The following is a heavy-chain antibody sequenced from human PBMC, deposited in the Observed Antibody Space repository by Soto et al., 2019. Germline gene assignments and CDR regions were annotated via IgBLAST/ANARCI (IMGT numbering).Heavy chain of an antibody. D-gene: IGHD1-20*01. CDR1: GGSISSYY. CDR2: IYTSGST. CDR3: ARDWTITGTTNLFDP. J-gene: IGHJ5*02. Sequence: SETLSLTCTVSGGSISSYYWSWIRQPAGKGLEWIGRIYTSGSTNYNPSLKSRVTMSVDTSKNQFSLKLSSVTAADTAVYYCARDWTITGTTNLFDPWGQGTLVTVS. V-gene: IGHV4-4*07.